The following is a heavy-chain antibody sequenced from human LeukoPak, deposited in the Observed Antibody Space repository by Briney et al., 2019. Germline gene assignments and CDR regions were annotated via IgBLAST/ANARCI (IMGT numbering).Heavy chain of an antibody. CDR3: ARDGSLGYCSSTSCAFDY. CDR1: GYTFTGYY. Sequence: ASVKVSCKASGYTFTGYYIHWVRQAPGQGLEWMGWINPNSGDTNYAQKLQGRVTMTTDTSTSTAYMELRSLRSDDTAVYYCARDGSLGYCSSTSCAFDYWGQGTLVTVSS. J-gene: IGHJ4*02. D-gene: IGHD2-2*01. V-gene: IGHV1-2*02. CDR2: INPNSGDT.